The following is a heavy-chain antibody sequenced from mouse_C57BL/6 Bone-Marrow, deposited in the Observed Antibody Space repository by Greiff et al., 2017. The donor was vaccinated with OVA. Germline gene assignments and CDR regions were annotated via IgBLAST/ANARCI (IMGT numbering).Heavy chain of an antibody. D-gene: IGHD2-1*01. V-gene: IGHV10-1*01. CDR3: VSHYGNWLFAY. J-gene: IGHJ3*01. CDR2: IRSKSNNYAT. Sequence: EVQLVESGGGLVQPKGSLKLSCAASGFSFNTYAMNWVRQAPGKGLEWVARIRSKSNNYATYYADSVKDRFTISRDDSESMLYLQMNNLKTEDTAMYYCVSHYGNWLFAYWGQGTLVTVSA. CDR1: GFSFNTYA.